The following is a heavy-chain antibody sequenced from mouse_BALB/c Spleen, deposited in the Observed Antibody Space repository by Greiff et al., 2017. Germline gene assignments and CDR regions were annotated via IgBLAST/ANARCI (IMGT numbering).Heavy chain of an antibody. J-gene: IGHJ4*01. CDR1: GYTFTDYN. Sequence: EVQLQQSGPELVKPGASVKIPCKASGYTFTDYNMDWVKQSHGKSLEWIGDINPNNGGTIYNQKFKGKATLTVDKSSSTAYMELRSLTSEDTAVYYCARERDYDYYYAMDYWGQGTSVTVSS. V-gene: IGHV1-18*01. D-gene: IGHD2-4*01. CDR2: INPNNGGT. CDR3: ARERDYDYYYAMDY.